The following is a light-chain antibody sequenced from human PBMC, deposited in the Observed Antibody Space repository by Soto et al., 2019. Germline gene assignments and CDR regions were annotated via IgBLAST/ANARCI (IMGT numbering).Light chain of an antibody. J-gene: IGLJ1*01. CDR3: EVWDCGSGHYV. CDR2: DDA. V-gene: IGLV3-21*02. Sequence: SYVLTQPSSLSVAPGQTARIPCGGANIGTKSVHWYRQRPGQAPVLVVYDDASRPSGTPDRVSGSNSGNTATLTISRVEAGDEADYYCEVWDCGSGHYVFGGGTKLTVL. CDR1: NIGTKS.